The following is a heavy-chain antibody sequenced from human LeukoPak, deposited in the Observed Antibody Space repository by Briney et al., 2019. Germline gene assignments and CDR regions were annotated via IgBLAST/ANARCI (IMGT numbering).Heavy chain of an antibody. Sequence: GGSLRLSCAASGFTFSSYDMSWVRQAPGKGLEWVSAVSGSGSGTYYPDSVKGRFTISRDNSKNTLYLQMNSLRAEDTAVYYCAKGDGRWPHDYWGQGTLVTVSS. V-gene: IGHV3-23*01. CDR1: GFTFSSYD. CDR3: AKGDGRWPHDY. D-gene: IGHD4-23*01. CDR2: VSGSGSGT. J-gene: IGHJ4*02.